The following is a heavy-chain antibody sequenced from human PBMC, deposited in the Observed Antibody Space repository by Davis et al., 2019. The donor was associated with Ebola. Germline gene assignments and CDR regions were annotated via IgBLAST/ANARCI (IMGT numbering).Heavy chain of an antibody. V-gene: IGHV3-23*01. J-gene: IGHJ6*04. CDR1: GFTFSSYA. D-gene: IGHD6-19*01. CDR3: EKGGSGWPSDYSYGMGV. Sequence: GGSLRLSCAASGFTFSSYAMTWARQAPGKGLEWVSAVTSSGGGTYYADSVKGRFTISRDNSKNTLYLQMNSLRVEDTAVYYCEKGGSGWPSDYSYGMGVWGKGTTVTVSS. CDR2: VTSSGGGT.